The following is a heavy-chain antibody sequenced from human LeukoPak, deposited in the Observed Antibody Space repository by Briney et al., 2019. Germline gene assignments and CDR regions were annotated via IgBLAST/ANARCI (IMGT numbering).Heavy chain of an antibody. J-gene: IGHJ4*02. CDR2: IYYSGNT. D-gene: IGHD3-10*01. CDR1: GGSISSYY. CDR3: ARGALLWFGDRMEYYFDY. V-gene: IGHV4-59*01. Sequence: SETLSLTCTVSGGSISSYYWSWIRQPPGKGLEWIGYIYYSGNTNYNPSLKSRVTISVDTSKNQFSLKLSSMTAADTAVYYCARGALLWFGDRMEYYFDYWGQGTLLTVSS.